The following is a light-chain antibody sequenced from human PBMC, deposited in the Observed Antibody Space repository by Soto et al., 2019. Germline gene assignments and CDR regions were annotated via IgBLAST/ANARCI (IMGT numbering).Light chain of an antibody. J-gene: IGKJ3*01. CDR2: DAS. CDR1: QSVSNF. Sequence: EIVLTQSPATLSLSPGERATLSCRASQSVSNFLAWYQQKPGQGPRLLIYDASHRATGIPARFSGSGSGTDFTITISSLEPEDFAVYYCQQRSDWRFIFGPGTKVDIK. CDR3: QQRSDWRFI. V-gene: IGKV3-11*01.